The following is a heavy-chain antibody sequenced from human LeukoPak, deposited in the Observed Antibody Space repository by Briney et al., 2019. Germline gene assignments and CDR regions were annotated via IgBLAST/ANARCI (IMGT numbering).Heavy chain of an antibody. CDR2: IWYDGSNK. J-gene: IGHJ3*02. Sequence: GGSLRLSCAASGFTFSSYGMHRVRQAPGKGLEWVAVIWYDGSNKYYADSVKGRFTISRDNSKNTLYLQMNNLRAEDTAVYYCARGGRYCSSTSCYLNAFDIWGQGTMVTVSS. CDR1: GFTFSSYG. D-gene: IGHD2-2*01. V-gene: IGHV3-33*01. CDR3: ARGGRYCSSTSCYLNAFDI.